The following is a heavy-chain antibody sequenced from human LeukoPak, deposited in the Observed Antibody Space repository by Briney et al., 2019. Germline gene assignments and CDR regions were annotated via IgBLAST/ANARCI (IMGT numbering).Heavy chain of an antibody. CDR1: GFTVSSNY. D-gene: IGHD2-21*02. J-gene: IGHJ4*02. CDR3: AKDSHIVVVTAIPYLDY. Sequence: GGSLRLSCAASGFTVSSNYMSWVRQAPGKGLEWVSVIYSGGSTYYADSVKGRFTISRDNSKNTLYLQMNSLRAEDTAVYYCAKDSHIVVVTAIPYLDYWGQGTLVTVSS. V-gene: IGHV3-66*02. CDR2: IYSGGST.